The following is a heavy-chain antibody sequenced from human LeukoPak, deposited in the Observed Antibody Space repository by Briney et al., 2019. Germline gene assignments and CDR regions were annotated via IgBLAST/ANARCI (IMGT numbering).Heavy chain of an antibody. CDR1: GFTFSSYS. V-gene: IGHV3-48*01. CDR2: ISSSSSTI. J-gene: IGHJ4*02. CDR3: AYSPGRDYDFWSGPQGDY. Sequence: GGSLRLSCAASGFTFSSYSMNWVRQAPGKGLEWVSYISSSSSTIYYADSVKGRFTISRDNSKNTLYLQMNSLRAEDTAVYYCAYSPGRDYDFWSGPQGDYWGQGTLVTVSS. D-gene: IGHD3-3*01.